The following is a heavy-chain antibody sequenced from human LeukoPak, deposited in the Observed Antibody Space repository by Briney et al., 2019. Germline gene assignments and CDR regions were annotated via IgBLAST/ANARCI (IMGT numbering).Heavy chain of an antibody. CDR2: ISFDINDR. CDR1: EFTFSKYG. CDR3: ARADSPGASYHY. Sequence: GGSLRLSCAASEFTFSKYGMHWVRQAPGKGLEWVASISFDINDRKYAESVRGRFTISRDNSKNTLYLQMNSLRSDDTAVYYCARADSPGASYHYWGQGTLVTVSS. D-gene: IGHD1-26*01. V-gene: IGHV3-30*03. J-gene: IGHJ4*02.